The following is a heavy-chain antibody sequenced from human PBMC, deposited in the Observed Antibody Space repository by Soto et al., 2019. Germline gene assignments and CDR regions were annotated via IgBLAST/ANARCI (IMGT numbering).Heavy chain of an antibody. J-gene: IGHJ4*02. D-gene: IGHD3-10*01. V-gene: IGHV5-51*01. CDR2: MYPTNSET. Sequence: PXESLKISWMGSGDAFINFWLVWVRQMPGKGLDWIAMMYPTNSETIYSSSFQGQVTMSVDKSTATAYLQWSSLKASDTGIYYCARPRGSGTYYKFDDCGQGTPVTVSS. CDR1: GDAFINFW. CDR3: ARPRGSGTYYKFDD.